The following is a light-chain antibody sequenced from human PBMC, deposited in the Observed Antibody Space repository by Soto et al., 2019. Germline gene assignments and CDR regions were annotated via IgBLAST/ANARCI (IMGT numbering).Light chain of an antibody. CDR3: CTYASTSTSLV. CDR2: EAN. V-gene: IGLV2-23*01. J-gene: IGLJ1*01. Sequence: QSVLTQPASVSGSPGQSITVSCTGTNIDVGSYNLISWYQQHPGKAPKLMIYEANKRPSGVSNRFSGPKSGNTASLTISGLQAEDEAEYFCCTYASTSTSLVFGTGTKVTVL. CDR1: NIDVGSYNL.